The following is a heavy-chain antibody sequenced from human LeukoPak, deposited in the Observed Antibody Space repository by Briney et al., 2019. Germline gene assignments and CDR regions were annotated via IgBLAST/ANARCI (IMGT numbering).Heavy chain of an antibody. Sequence: SETLSLTCTVSGGSISSYYWSWIRQPPGKGLEWIGSIYYSGSTYYNPSLKSRVTISVDTSKNQFSLKLSSVTAADTAVYYCARTEVYGDYVSYFDYWGQGTLVTVSS. CDR2: IYYSGST. D-gene: IGHD4-17*01. J-gene: IGHJ4*02. CDR1: GGSISSYY. CDR3: ARTEVYGDYVSYFDY. V-gene: IGHV4-59*05.